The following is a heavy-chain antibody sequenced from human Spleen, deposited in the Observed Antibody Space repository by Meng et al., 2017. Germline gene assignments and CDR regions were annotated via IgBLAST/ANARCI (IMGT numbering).Heavy chain of an antibody. J-gene: IGHJ4*02. CDR3: ATGTTQSYSSSWGFDY. V-gene: IGHV1-2*06. D-gene: IGHD6-13*01. Sequence: QVQLVRSGAEVKKPGAPVKVSCKASGYTFPDYWLHWVRRAPGQGLEWMGRINPKSGDTHYAQRFQGRVTMTGDTSISTAYMELSGLRSDDTAMYYCATGTTQSYSSSWGFDYWGQGTLVTVSS. CDR1: GYTFPDYW. CDR2: INPKSGDT.